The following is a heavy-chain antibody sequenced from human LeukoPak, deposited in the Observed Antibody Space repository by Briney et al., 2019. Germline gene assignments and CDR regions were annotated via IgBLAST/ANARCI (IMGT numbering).Heavy chain of an antibody. CDR2: IYYSGST. CDR3: ARVRRGYSGYDKQNYYYYYMDV. Sequence: SETLSLTCTVSGYSISNNFYWAWIRQPPGKGLEWIGYIYYSGSTNYNPSLKSRVTISVDTSKNQFSLKLSSVTAADTAVYYCARVRRGYSGYDKQNYYYYYMDVWGKGTTATISS. V-gene: IGHV4-59*01. J-gene: IGHJ6*03. CDR1: GYSISNNFY. D-gene: IGHD5-12*01.